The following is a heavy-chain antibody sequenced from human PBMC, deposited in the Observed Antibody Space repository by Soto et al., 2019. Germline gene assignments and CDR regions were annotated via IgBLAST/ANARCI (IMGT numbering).Heavy chain of an antibody. D-gene: IGHD1-26*01. J-gene: IGHJ6*02. Sequence: SVKVSCKASGGTFSSYAISWGREAPVQGLEWMGGIIPIFGTANYAQKFQGRVTITADESTSTAYMELSSLRSEDTAVYYCARDKNLGAPSYYGMDVWGQGTTVTVSS. CDR1: GGTFSSYA. V-gene: IGHV1-69*13. CDR2: IIPIFGTA. CDR3: ARDKNLGAPSYYGMDV.